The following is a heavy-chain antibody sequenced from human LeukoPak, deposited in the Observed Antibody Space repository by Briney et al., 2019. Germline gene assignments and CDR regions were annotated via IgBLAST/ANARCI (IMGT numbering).Heavy chain of an antibody. V-gene: IGHV4-31*03. Sequence: SETLSLTCTVSGVSISSGGYYWSWIRQHPGKGLEWIGYIYYSGSTYYNPSLKSRVTISVDTSKNQFPLKLSSVTAADTAVYYCARENMITFGGVIVTLNWFDPWGQGTLVTVSS. J-gene: IGHJ5*02. CDR3: ARENMITFGGVIVTLNWFDP. CDR2: IYYSGST. CDR1: GVSISSGGYY. D-gene: IGHD3-16*02.